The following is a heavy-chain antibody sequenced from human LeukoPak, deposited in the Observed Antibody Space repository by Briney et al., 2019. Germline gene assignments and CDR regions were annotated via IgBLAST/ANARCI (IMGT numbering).Heavy chain of an antibody. D-gene: IGHD3-22*01. V-gene: IGHV3-21*01. CDR2: ISVRSNYR. J-gene: IGHJ4*02. CDR1: GFTFSSYA. Sequence: GGSLRLSCAASGFTFSSYAMNWVRQAPGKGLEWVSSISVRSNYRYYADSVRGRFTISRDDARDSLFLQMNSLRAEDTAVHFCVRLRRNNDRSGYYYYYDYWGQGTLVTVSS. CDR3: VRLRRNNDRSGYYYYYDY.